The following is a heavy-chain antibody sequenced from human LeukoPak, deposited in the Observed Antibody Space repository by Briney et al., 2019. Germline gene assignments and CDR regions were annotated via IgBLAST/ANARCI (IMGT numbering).Heavy chain of an antibody. D-gene: IGHD4-17*01. V-gene: IGHV3-7*01. CDR2: IKQDGSEK. CDR3: ARVAAYGPGPFDY. CDR1: GFTFSSYV. Sequence: GGSLRLSCAASGFTFSSYVMSWVHQAPGKGLEWVANIKQDGSEKYYVDSVKGRFTISRDNAKNSLYLQMNSLRAEDTAVYYCARVAAYGPGPFDYWGQGTLVTVSS. J-gene: IGHJ4*02.